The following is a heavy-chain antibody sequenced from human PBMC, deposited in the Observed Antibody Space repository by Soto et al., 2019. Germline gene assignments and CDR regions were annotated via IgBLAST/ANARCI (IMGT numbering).Heavy chain of an antibody. J-gene: IGHJ4*02. CDR3: ASSGAGSSDF. D-gene: IGHD3-10*01. CDR2: ILNSGTT. V-gene: IGHV4-59*01. Sequence: IRQPPGRGLEWIGHILNSGTTXYTPSLKSRVTMSVDTSKNQIPLKVMPVTAADTAVYYCASSGAGSSDFWGQGSLVTVS.